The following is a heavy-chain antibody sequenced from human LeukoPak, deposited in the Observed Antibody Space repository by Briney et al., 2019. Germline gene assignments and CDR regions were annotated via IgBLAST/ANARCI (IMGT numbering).Heavy chain of an antibody. V-gene: IGHV4-39*07. D-gene: IGHD5-18*01. CDR2: IYYSGST. CDR3: ARNVGILKFDP. J-gene: IGHJ5*02. CDR1: GGSISSSSYY. Sequence: SETLSLTCTVSGGSISSSSYYWGWIRQPPGKGLEWIGSIYYSGSTYYNPSLKSRVTISVDTSKNQFSLKLSSVTAADTAVYYCARNVGILKFDPWGQGTLVTVSS.